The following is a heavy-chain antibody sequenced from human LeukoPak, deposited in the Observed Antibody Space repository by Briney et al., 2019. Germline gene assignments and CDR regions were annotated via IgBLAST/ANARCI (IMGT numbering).Heavy chain of an antibody. CDR2: IYYSGTT. CDR3: ASGRPLGFDY. Sequence: KPSETLSLTCTVSGDSISSYYWTWIRQPPGKGLEWIGYIYYSGTTNYNPSLKSRVTISVDTSKNQFSLNLSSVTAADTAVYYCASGRPLGFDYWGQGTLVTVSS. D-gene: IGHD1-26*01. J-gene: IGHJ4*02. V-gene: IGHV4-59*01. CDR1: GDSISSYY.